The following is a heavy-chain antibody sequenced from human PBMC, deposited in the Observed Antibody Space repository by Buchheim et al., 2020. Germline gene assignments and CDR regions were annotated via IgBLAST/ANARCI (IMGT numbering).Heavy chain of an antibody. CDR3: AKDTGYSSGYYFDY. J-gene: IGHJ4*02. CDR2: ISGSGVST. V-gene: IGHV3-23*01. CDR1: GFPFSSYA. Sequence: EVQLLESGGGLVQPGGSLRLSCAASGFPFSSYAMSWVRQAPGTGLEWVSAISGSGVSTYYADSVKGRFTISRDNSTNPLYLQMNSLRAEDTAVYYCAKDTGYSSGYYFDYWGQGTL. D-gene: IGHD6-19*01.